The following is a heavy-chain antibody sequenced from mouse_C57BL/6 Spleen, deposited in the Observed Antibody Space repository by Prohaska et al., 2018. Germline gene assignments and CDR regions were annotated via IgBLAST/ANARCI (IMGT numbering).Heavy chain of an antibody. CDR1: GYTFTSYW. V-gene: IGHV1-50*01. J-gene: IGHJ3*01. CDR3: ARGGTTRAY. Sequence: QVQLQQPGAELVKPGASVKLSCKASGYTFTSYWMQWVKQRPGQGLEWIGEIDPSDSYTNYNQKFKGKATLTVDTSSSTAYMQLSSLTSEDSAVYYCARGGTTRAYWGQGTLVTVSA. CDR2: IDPSDSYT. D-gene: IGHD1-1*01.